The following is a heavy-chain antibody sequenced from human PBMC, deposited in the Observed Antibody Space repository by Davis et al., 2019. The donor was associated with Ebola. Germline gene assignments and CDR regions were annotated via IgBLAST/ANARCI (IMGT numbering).Heavy chain of an antibody. CDR3: AKRVGYTFDY. V-gene: IGHV3-74*01. D-gene: IGHD6-13*01. CDR1: GFTFSSYW. CDR2: INSDGSST. J-gene: IGHJ4*02. Sequence: GESLKISCAASGFTFSSYWMHWVRQAPGKGLVWVSRINSDGSSTSYADSVKGRFTISRDNSQNTLYLQMNSLRAEDTAVYYCAKRVGYTFDYWGQGTLVTVSS.